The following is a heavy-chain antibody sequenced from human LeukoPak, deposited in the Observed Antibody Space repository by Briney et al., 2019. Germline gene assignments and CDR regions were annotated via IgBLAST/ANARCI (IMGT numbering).Heavy chain of an antibody. CDR3: ASSWQQLGNFDY. CDR2: IYSGGST. CDR1: GFTVSSNY. Sequence: GGSLSLFCAASGFTVSSNYMRWVRQAPGKGLEWVSVIYSGGSTYYADSVKGRFTISRDNSKNTLYLQMNSLRAEDTAVYYCASSWQQLGNFDYWGQGTLVTVSS. V-gene: IGHV3-66*01. J-gene: IGHJ4*02. D-gene: IGHD6-13*01.